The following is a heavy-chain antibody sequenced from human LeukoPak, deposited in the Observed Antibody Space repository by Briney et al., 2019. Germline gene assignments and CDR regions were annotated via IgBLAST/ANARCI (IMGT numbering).Heavy chain of an antibody. Sequence: ASVKVSCKAFVYTFTRNYMHWVRQAPGQEREWMGVISPSGGSTPYAHKFQGRVNLTRDMSTITDYLELSGLRSEDTAVYYCARYNSVRDEAWWFNLWGQGTLVTVSS. D-gene: IGHD5-24*01. CDR3: ARYNSVRDEAWWFNL. V-gene: IGHV1-46*01. CDR2: ISPSGGST. CDR1: VYTFTRNY. J-gene: IGHJ5*02.